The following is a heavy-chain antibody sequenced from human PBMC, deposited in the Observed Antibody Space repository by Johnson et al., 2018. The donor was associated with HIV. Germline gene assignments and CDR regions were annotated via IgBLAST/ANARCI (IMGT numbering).Heavy chain of an antibody. CDR3: AKVYYDSSGYGAFDI. D-gene: IGHD3-22*01. J-gene: IGHJ3*02. CDR1: GFTFDDYA. Sequence: VQLVESGGGLVKPGGSLRLSCAASGFTFDDYAMHWVRQAPGKGLAWVSGISWNSGSIGYADSVKGRFTISRDNAKNSLYLQMNSLRAEDTALYYCAKVYYDSSGYGAFDIWGQGTMVTVSS. V-gene: IGHV3-9*01. CDR2: ISWNSGSI.